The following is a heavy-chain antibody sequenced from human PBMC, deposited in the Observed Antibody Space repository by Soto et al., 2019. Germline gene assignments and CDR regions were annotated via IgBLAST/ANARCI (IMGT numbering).Heavy chain of an antibody. J-gene: IGHJ4*02. Sequence: SETLSLTCTVAGGSISSTNYFWGWIRQPPGKRLEYVGSIYYSGSTYYNPSLQSRITISVDTSKNLFSLKLNSVTAADTAVYYCARLWEDSGWPRYIGYWGRGTLVTVSA. CDR2: IYYSGST. D-gene: IGHD6-19*01. CDR3: ARLWEDSGWPRYIGY. V-gene: IGHV4-39*01. CDR1: GGSISSTNYF.